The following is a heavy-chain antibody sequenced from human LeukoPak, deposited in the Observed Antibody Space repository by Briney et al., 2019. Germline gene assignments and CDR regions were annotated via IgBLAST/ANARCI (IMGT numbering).Heavy chain of an antibody. CDR2: ISSNSGST. CDR3: SKVSAWAMVGATYCDY. V-gene: IGHV3-23*01. J-gene: IGHJ4*02. CDR1: GFSLRSYA. Sequence: PGGSLRLSCADSGFSLRSYAMCWVCHAPRKGLEWASAISSNSGSTNYADSVKGRFTVTRYNSKNTVYLQLNMLRAEDTAVDYCSKVSAWAMVGATYCDYWGQGTLVAVSS. D-gene: IGHD4/OR15-4a*01.